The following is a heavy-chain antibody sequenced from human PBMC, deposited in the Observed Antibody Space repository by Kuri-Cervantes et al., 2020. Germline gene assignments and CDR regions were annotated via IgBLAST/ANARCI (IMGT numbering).Heavy chain of an antibody. V-gene: IGHV3-66*01. D-gene: IGHD1-26*01. CDR2: IYSGGST. J-gene: IGHJ4*02. CDR3: ASSGSYRFDY. Sequence: GESLKISCAASGFTVSSNYMSWVRQAPGKGLEWVSVIYSGGSTYYADSVKGRFTISRDNAKNSLYLQMNSLRDEDTAVYYCASSGSYRFDYWGQGILVTVSS. CDR1: GFTVSSNY.